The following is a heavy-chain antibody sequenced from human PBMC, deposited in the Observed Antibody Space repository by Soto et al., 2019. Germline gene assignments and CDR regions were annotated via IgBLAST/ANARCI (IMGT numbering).Heavy chain of an antibody. CDR3: ARNRDGYNPYCFDY. Sequence: PSETLSLTCTVSGGSISSYYWTWIRQPPGKGLEWIGYIYYSGSPDYNPSLKSRVSISVDTSKNQFSLKLSSVTAADTAVYYCARNRDGYNPYCFDYWGQGTLVTVSP. D-gene: IGHD5-12*01. CDR1: GGSISSYY. CDR2: IYYSGSP. V-gene: IGHV4-59*01. J-gene: IGHJ4*02.